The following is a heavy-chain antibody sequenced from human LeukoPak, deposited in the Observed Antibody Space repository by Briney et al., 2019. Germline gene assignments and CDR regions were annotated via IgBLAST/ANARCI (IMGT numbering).Heavy chain of an antibody. CDR2: ICYYGSNK. CDR3: ARDHLASHKAPNWFDP. Sequence: GRSLRLSCAASGFTFSSYGMHWVRQAAGKGLEGVAGICYYGSNKYYADSVKRRFTISRDNSKTTLYLQMNSLRAEGTALYYCARDHLASHKAPNWFDPWGEGALVTVSS. CDR1: GFTFSSYG. V-gene: IGHV3-33*01. D-gene: IGHD5-12*01. J-gene: IGHJ5*02.